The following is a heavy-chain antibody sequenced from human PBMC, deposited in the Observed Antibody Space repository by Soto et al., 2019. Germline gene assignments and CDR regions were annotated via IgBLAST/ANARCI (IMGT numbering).Heavy chain of an antibody. D-gene: IGHD3-22*01. V-gene: IGHV4-61*01. CDR2: IYYSGST. CDR3: ARGGGEYYYDSSGYYYFDY. J-gene: IGHJ4*02. Sequence: QVQLQESGPGLVKPSETLSLTCTVSGGSVSSGSYYWSWIRQPPGKGLEWIGYIYYSGSTNYNPSLKSRVTISVDTSKNQFSLKLSSVSAADTAVYYCARGGGEYYYDSSGYYYFDYWGQGTLVTVSS. CDR1: GGSVSSGSYY.